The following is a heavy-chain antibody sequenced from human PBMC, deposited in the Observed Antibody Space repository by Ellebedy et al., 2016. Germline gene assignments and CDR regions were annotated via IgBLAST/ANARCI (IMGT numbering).Heavy chain of an antibody. V-gene: IGHV3-23*01. CDR2: INTGGGT. CDR3: VKYSSGWYNDY. CDR1: GFAFSAFA. J-gene: IGHJ4*02. D-gene: IGHD6-19*01. Sequence: GESLKISCAASGFAFSAFAMSWVRQAPGKGLEWVSAINTGGGTFYADSVKGRFTISRDNSKSTLYMEMNNLSAEDTAVYYCVKYSSGWYNDYWGQGTLVTVS.